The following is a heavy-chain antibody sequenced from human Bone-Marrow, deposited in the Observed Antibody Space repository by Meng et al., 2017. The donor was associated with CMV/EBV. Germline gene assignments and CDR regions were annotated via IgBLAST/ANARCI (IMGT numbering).Heavy chain of an antibody. CDR3: LYGGNSGGFDY. J-gene: IGHJ4*02. Sequence: GESLKISCAASGFTFSSYWMSWVRQAPGKGLEWVANIKQDGSEKYYVDSVKGRFTISRDNAKNSLYLQMNSLRAEDTAVYYCLYGGNSGGFDYWGQGTLVTVSS. CDR2: IKQDGSEK. D-gene: IGHD4-23*01. V-gene: IGHV3-7*01. CDR1: GFTFSSYW.